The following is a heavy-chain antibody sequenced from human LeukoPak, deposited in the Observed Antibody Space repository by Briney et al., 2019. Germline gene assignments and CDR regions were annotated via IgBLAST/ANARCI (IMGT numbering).Heavy chain of an antibody. CDR3: ASGRGSGGSHTSYFDY. D-gene: IGHD2-15*01. V-gene: IGHV3-33*01. J-gene: IGHJ4*02. Sequence: PGGSLRLSCAASGITFRNYGMHWVRQPPGKGLEWVAIIFYDGSNKYYADSVRGRFTISRDNSKSKLYLQMNSLRVEDTAVYYCASGRGSGGSHTSYFDYWGQGTLVTVSS. CDR1: GITFRNYG. CDR2: IFYDGSNK.